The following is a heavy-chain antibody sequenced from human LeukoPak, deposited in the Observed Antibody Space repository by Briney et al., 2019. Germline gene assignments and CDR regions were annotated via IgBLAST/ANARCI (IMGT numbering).Heavy chain of an antibody. D-gene: IGHD2-2*01. CDR2: IYYSGST. Sequence: SETLSLTCTVSGGSISSNDYYWSWIRQTPGKGLEWIGYIYYSGSTYYNPSLKSRVTISVDTSKNQFSLKLSSVTAADTAVYYCARIPPRYCSSTSCWLIRETNYYYYMDVWGKGTTVTVSS. CDR1: GGSISSNDYY. J-gene: IGHJ6*03. CDR3: ARIPPRYCSSTSCWLIRETNYYYYMDV. V-gene: IGHV4-30-4*08.